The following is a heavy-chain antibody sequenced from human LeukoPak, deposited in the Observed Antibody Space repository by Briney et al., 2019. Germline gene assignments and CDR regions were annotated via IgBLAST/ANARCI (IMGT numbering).Heavy chain of an antibody. Sequence: GGSLRLSCAASGFTFSSYAMSCVRQAPGKGLEWVSAISGSGGSTYYADSVKGRFTISRDNSKNTLYLQMNSLRAEDTAVYYCGLGGIVVVPADLPLDYWGQGTLVTVSS. CDR2: ISGSGGST. CDR3: GLGGIVVVPADLPLDY. D-gene: IGHD2-2*01. J-gene: IGHJ4*02. V-gene: IGHV3-23*01. CDR1: GFTFSSYA.